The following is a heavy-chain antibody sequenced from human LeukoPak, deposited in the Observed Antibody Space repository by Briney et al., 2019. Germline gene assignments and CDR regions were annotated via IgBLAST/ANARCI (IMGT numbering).Heavy chain of an antibody. CDR1: GFTFGDYA. V-gene: IGHV3-49*04. CDR3: TRAAYYDFWSGYYF. J-gene: IGHJ4*02. CDR2: IRSKAYGGTT. D-gene: IGHD3-3*01. Sequence: GGSLRLSCTASGFTFGDYAMSWVRQAPGKGLEWVGFIRSKAYGGTTEHAASVKGRFTISRDDSKSIAYLLMNSLKTEDTAVYYCTRAAYYDFWSGYYFWGQGTLVTVSS.